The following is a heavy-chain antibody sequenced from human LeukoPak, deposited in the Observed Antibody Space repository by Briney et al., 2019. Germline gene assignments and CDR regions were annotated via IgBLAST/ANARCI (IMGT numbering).Heavy chain of an antibody. Sequence: ASVKVSCKASGYPFTSYYINWVRQAPGQGLEWMGWISAYNGDTNYAQNLQGRVTMTTDTSTSTAYMELRSLTSDDTALYYCARGRYGELAFDYWGQGALVTVSS. V-gene: IGHV1-18*01. CDR3: ARGRYGELAFDY. CDR1: GYPFTSYY. J-gene: IGHJ4*02. D-gene: IGHD3-10*01. CDR2: ISAYNGDT.